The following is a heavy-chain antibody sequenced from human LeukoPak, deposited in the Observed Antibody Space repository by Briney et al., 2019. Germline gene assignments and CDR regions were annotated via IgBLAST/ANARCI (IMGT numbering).Heavy chain of an antibody. J-gene: IGHJ4*02. CDR1: GGSISSYY. D-gene: IGHD3-22*01. Sequence: PSETLSLTCTVSGGSISSYYWSRIRQPAGKGLEWIGRIYTSGSTNYNPSLKSRVTMSVDTSKNQFSLKLSSVTAADTAVYYCARRAGYYDSSGYYNYYFDYWGQGTLVTVSS. CDR3: ARRAGYYDSSGYYNYYFDY. V-gene: IGHV4-4*07. CDR2: IYTSGST.